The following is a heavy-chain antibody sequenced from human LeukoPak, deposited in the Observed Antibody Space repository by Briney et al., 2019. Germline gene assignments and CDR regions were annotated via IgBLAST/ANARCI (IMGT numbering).Heavy chain of an antibody. CDR2: ISTSDSTV. CDR3: ARVANRYYYYYMDV. J-gene: IGHJ6*03. D-gene: IGHD1-14*01. CDR1: GFTFRDYS. V-gene: IGHV3-48*04. Sequence: GGSLRLSCAASGFTFRDYSMYWVRQAPGKGLEWVSHISTSDSTVYYADSVKGRFTISRDNAENSLYLQMNSLRAEDTAVYYCARVANRYYYYYMDVWGKGTTVTISS.